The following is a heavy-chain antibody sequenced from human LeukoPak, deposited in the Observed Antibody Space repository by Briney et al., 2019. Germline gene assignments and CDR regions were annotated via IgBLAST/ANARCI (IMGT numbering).Heavy chain of an antibody. Sequence: GGSLRLSCAASGFTFSTYGMHWVRQAPGKGLEWVAFLRYDGTNKYYADSVKGRFTISRDNSKNALYLQMNSPRAEDTAVYYRARGGGVYGDFDYWGQGTLVTVSS. D-gene: IGHD4-17*01. CDR1: GFTFSTYG. J-gene: IGHJ4*02. V-gene: IGHV3-30*02. CDR2: LRYDGTNK. CDR3: ARGGGVYGDFDY.